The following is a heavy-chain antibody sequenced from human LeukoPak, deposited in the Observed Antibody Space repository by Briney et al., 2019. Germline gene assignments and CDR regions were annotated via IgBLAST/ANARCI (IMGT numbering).Heavy chain of an antibody. Sequence: GKSLRLSCAASGFSFSSYDMHWVRQAPGKGLEWVAIIWFDGSDKYYGDSVKGRFTISRDNSRNTVFLQMNRLRPEDTAVYYCVKEAYYGWGSSPTFYFDYWGQGTRVTVSS. CDR3: VKEAYYGWGSSPTFYFDY. CDR2: IWFDGSDK. CDR1: GFSFSSYD. V-gene: IGHV3-33*06. D-gene: IGHD3-10*01. J-gene: IGHJ4*02.